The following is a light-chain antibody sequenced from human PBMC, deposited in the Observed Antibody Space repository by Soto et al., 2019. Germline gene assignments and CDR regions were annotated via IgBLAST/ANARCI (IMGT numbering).Light chain of an antibody. J-gene: IGLJ3*02. CDR1: SSNIGSNP. CDR2: ISN. Sequence: QAVVTQPPSASGTPGQSVTISCSGSSSNIGSNPVNWYQQFPGTAPKLLIYISNQRPSGVPDRFSGSKSGTSASLAISGLQSEDEADYYCAAWDDSLNGYWVFGGGTKVTVL. V-gene: IGLV1-44*01. CDR3: AAWDDSLNGYWV.